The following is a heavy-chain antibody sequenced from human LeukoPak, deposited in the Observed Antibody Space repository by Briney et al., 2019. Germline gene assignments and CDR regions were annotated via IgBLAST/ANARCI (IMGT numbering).Heavy chain of an antibody. CDR1: GLIVSSNY. Sequence: GGSLRLSCAASGLIVSSNYMTWVRQAPGKGLEWVSVIYSGGSIYYADSVKGRFTISRDNSRNTLYLQLNSLRAEDTAVYYCARALNGFDIWGPGTLVTVSS. CDR2: IYSGGSI. CDR3: ARALNGFDI. V-gene: IGHV3-53*01. J-gene: IGHJ3*02.